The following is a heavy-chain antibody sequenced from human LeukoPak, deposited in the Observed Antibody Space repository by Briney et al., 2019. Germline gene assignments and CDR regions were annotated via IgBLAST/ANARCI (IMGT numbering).Heavy chain of an antibody. D-gene: IGHD2-8*01. CDR3: ARAKVMADDYYYYGMDV. CDR1: GFTFSSYA. V-gene: IGHV3-30-3*01. Sequence: GGSLRLSCAASGFTFSSYAMHWVRQAPGKGLEWVAVISYDGSNKYYADSVKGRFTISRDNSKNTLYLQMNSLRAEDTAVYYCARAKVMADDYYYYGMDVWGQGTTVTVSS. CDR2: ISYDGSNK. J-gene: IGHJ6*02.